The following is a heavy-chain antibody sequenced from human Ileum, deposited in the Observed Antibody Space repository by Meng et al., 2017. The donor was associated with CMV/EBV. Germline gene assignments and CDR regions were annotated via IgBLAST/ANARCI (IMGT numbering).Heavy chain of an antibody. CDR3: ASGRLQFTPSALQH. V-gene: IGHV4-34*02. J-gene: IGHJ1*01. CDR1: GEPLNGFF. Sequence: QVQLLQWGAGLLKPSETLSLTCAVSGEPLNGFFCSWIRQPPGRGLEWIGEVNNRGRTNYNPSLKSRLTISIDTSKRQLSLMVTSVTAADSAIYYCASGRLQFTPSALQHWGPGTLVTVSS. D-gene: IGHD5-24*01. CDR2: VNNRGRT.